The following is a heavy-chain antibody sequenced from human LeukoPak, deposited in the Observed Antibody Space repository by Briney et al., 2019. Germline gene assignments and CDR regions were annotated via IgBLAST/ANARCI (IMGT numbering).Heavy chain of an antibody. Sequence: SETLSLTCTVSGGSISSSSYYWGWIRQPPGKGLEWIGSIYYSGSTYYNPSLKSRVTISVDTSKNQFSLRLTSVTAADTAVYYCAREVIAVAGQVDYWGQGTLVTVSS. CDR3: AREVIAVAGQVDY. D-gene: IGHD6-19*01. CDR2: IYYSGST. CDR1: GGSISSSSYY. J-gene: IGHJ4*02. V-gene: IGHV4-39*07.